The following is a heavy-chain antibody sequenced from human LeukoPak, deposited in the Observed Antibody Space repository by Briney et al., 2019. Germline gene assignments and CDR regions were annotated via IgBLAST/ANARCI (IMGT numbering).Heavy chain of an antibody. Sequence: NSSETLSLTCSVSGGSISSSNYFWGWIRQPPGMGLEWIASIYYRGNTYYNPSLKSRVTIYIDTSKNHFSLKVTSVTAADTAIYYCARSGDSSGYYYGYFDYWGQGTLVTVSS. CDR2: IYYRGNT. CDR1: GGSISSSNYF. V-gene: IGHV4-39*02. CDR3: ARSGDSSGYYYGYFDY. J-gene: IGHJ4*02. D-gene: IGHD3-22*01.